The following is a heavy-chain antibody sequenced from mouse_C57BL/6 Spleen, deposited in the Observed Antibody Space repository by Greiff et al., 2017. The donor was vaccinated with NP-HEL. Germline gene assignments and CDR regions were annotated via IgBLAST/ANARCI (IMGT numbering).Heavy chain of an antibody. CDR2: ISSGSSTM. J-gene: IGHJ2*01. CDR3: ARQMRLYFDY. D-gene: IGHD2-4*01. CDR1: GFTFSDYG. V-gene: IGHV5-17*01. Sequence: ELQGVESGGGLVKPGGSLKLSCAASGFTFSDYGMHWVRQSPEKGLEWVAYISSGSSTMYSADPAKGRFTISRDNAKNTLFLQMTSLRSEDTAMYYCARQMRLYFDYWGQGTTLTVSS.